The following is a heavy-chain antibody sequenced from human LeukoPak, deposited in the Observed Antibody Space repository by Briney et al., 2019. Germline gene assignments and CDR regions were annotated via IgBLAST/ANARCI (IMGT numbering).Heavy chain of an antibody. CDR3: VRVGSVSGSDYLDH. CDR2: SRNKAKSYTT. CDR1: GFTFSDHF. D-gene: IGHD6-19*01. V-gene: IGHV3-72*01. Sequence: GGSLRLSCAVSGFTFSDHFLDWVRQAPGKGLEWVGRSRNKAKSYTTEYAASVKGRFTISRDDSKNSLYLQMNSLETEDTAVYYCVRVGSVSGSDYLDHWGQGTLVTVSS. J-gene: IGHJ4*02.